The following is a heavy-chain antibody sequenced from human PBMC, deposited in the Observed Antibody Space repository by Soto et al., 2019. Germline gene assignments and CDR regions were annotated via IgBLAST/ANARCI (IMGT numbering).Heavy chain of an antibody. Sequence: QVQLVQSGAEVKKPGASVKVSCKASGYTFTSYGISWVRQAPGQELEWMGWISAYNGNTNYAQKLQGRVTMTTDTSTSTAYMELRSLRSDDTAVYYCARLSDILTGYYEAGVDYWGQGTLVTVSS. CDR1: GYTFTSYG. D-gene: IGHD3-9*01. V-gene: IGHV1-18*01. J-gene: IGHJ4*02. CDR3: ARLSDILTGYYEAGVDY. CDR2: ISAYNGNT.